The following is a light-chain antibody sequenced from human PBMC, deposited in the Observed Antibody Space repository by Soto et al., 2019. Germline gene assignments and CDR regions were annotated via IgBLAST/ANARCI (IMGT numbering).Light chain of an antibody. CDR2: AAS. CDR3: QHYYSYPRP. J-gene: IGKJ1*01. CDR1: QGISSY. V-gene: IGKV1-8*01. Sequence: AIRMTQSPSSFSASTGDRVTITCRASQGISSYLAWYQQKPGKAPKLLIYAASTLQSGVPSRFSGSGSGTDFTLTISCLQSEDFATYYCQHYYSYPRPFGQGTKVKIK.